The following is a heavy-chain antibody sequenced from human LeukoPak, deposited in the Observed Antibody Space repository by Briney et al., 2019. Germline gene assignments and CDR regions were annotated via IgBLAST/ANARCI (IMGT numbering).Heavy chain of an antibody. J-gene: IGHJ4*02. Sequence: PSETLSLTCAVSGYSISSGYYWGWIRQPPGKGLEWIGSIYHSGSTYYNPSLKSRVTISVDTSKNQFSLELSSVTAADTAVYYCASQIIAVAGTIDYWGQGTLVTVSS. V-gene: IGHV4-38-2*01. CDR3: ASQIIAVAGTIDY. D-gene: IGHD6-19*01. CDR2: IYHSGST. CDR1: GYSISSGYY.